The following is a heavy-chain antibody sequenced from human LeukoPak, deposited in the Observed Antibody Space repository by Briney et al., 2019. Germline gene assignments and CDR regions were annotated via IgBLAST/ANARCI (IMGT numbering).Heavy chain of an antibody. D-gene: IGHD6-13*01. V-gene: IGHV3-21*01. CDR3: ARDGGSSWYRHYYYYGMDV. CDR2: ISSSSSYI. Sequence: GXSLRLSCAASGFTFSSYSMNWVRQAPGKGLEWVSSISSSSSYIYYADSVKGRFTISRDNAKNSLYLQMNSLRAEDTAVYYCARDGGSSWYRHYYYYGMDVWGQGTTVTVSS. CDR1: GFTFSSYS. J-gene: IGHJ6*02.